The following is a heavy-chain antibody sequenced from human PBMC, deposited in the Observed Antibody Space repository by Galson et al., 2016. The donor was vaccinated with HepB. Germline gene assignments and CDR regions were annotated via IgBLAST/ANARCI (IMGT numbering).Heavy chain of an antibody. CDR1: RLIISNDY. Sequence: SLRLSCAASRLIISNDYMNWVRQAPGKGLEWVSVLYPGGRIYYADSVKGRFTISRDNSKNTLCLQMNSLRPEDTAVYYCAGVVFSREFDYWGQGTLVTVSS. D-gene: IGHD3-22*01. J-gene: IGHJ4*02. CDR3: AGVVFSREFDY. CDR2: LYPGGRI. V-gene: IGHV3-53*05.